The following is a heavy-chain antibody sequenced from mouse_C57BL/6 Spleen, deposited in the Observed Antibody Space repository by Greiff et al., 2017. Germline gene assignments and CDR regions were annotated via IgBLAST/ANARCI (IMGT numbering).Heavy chain of an antibody. J-gene: IGHJ4*01. CDR1: GYTFTSYW. Sequence: QVQLQQPGAELVRPGTSVKLSCKASGYTFTSYWMHWVKQRPGQGLEWIGVIDPSDSYTNYNQKFKGKATLTVDTSSSTAYMQLSSLTSEDSAVYYCARGYDYAMDYWGQGTSVTVSS. D-gene: IGHD2-2*01. V-gene: IGHV1-59*01. CDR3: ARGYDYAMDY. CDR2: IDPSDSYT.